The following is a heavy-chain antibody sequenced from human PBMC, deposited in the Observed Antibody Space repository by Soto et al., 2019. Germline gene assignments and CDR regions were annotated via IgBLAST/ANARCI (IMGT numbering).Heavy chain of an antibody. Sequence: QVQLVQSGAEVKKPGSSVKVSCKASGGTFSSYAISWGRQAPGQGLEWMGGIIPIFGTANYAQKFQGRVTITADKSTSTAYMELSSLRSEDTAVYYCARAPGSSGSYYYYYGMDVWGQGTTVTVSS. D-gene: IGHD3-10*01. CDR2: IIPIFGTA. CDR1: GGTFSSYA. CDR3: ARAPGSSGSYYYYYGMDV. J-gene: IGHJ6*02. V-gene: IGHV1-69*06.